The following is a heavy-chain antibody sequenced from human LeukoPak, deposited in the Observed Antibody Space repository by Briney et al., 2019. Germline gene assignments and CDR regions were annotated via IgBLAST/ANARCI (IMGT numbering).Heavy chain of an antibody. J-gene: IGHJ4*02. V-gene: IGHV1-2*02. CDR3: ARDPSDIVATFLAY. CDR1: RYTFTDYY. Sequence: ASVKVSCKASRYTFTDYYMHWVRQAPGQGLEWMGWINPNRGDTNYAQKFQGRVTMTRDTSSSTAYMELSRLKSDDTAVYYCARDPSDIVATFLAYWGQGTLVAVSS. CDR2: INPNRGDT. D-gene: IGHD5-12*01.